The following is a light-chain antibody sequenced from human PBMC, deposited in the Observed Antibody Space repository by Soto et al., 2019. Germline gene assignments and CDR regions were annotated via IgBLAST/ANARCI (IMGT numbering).Light chain of an antibody. CDR3: QQDKNWPPIT. V-gene: IGKV3D-15*01. CDR1: QSLTTN. CDR2: DAS. J-gene: IGKJ5*01. Sequence: EVQLTHSRATLSVSSGARAALSCLASQSLTTNLAWYHQKPGQAPRLLIHDASSRANGIPARFSGSGSGTEFTLTISSLQSADFAVYYCQQDKNWPPITFGQGTRLEIK.